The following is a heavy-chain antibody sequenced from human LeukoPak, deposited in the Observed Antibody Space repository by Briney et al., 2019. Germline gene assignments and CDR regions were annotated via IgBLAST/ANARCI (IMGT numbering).Heavy chain of an antibody. CDR2: IYTSGST. J-gene: IGHJ4*02. CDR3: ARVHYDSSGYYSN. Sequence: TLSLTCTVSGGSISSGSYYWSWIRQPAGQGLEWIGRIYTSGSTNYSPSLTSRVTISRDTSKNQISLNLSSVTAADTAVYYCARVHYDSSGYYSNWGQGTLVTVSS. V-gene: IGHV4-61*02. D-gene: IGHD3-22*01. CDR1: GGSISSGSYY.